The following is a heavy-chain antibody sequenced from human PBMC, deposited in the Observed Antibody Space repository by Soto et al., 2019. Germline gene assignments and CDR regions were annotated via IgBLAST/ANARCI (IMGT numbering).Heavy chain of an antibody. J-gene: IGHJ4*02. Sequence: GASVKVSCKASGYTFTGYYMHWVRQAPGQGLEWMGWINPNSGGTNYAQNFQGWVTMTRDTSISTAYMELSRLRSDDTAVYYCAIAAQNFIWGSYRKQRGDYFDYWGQGTLVTVSS. V-gene: IGHV1-2*04. CDR2: INPNSGGT. CDR1: GYTFTGYY. D-gene: IGHD3-16*02. CDR3: AIAAQNFIWGSYRKQRGDYFDY.